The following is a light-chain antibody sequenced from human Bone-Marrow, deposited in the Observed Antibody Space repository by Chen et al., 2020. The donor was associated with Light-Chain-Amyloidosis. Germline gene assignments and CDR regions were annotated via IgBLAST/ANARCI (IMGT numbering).Light chain of an antibody. V-gene: IGLV3-21*02. CDR3: QGWDRSSDRPV. CDR2: DDS. CDR1: NIGSSS. Sequence: SYVLTPHSSVSVAPGQTATIAWGGNNIGSSSVHWYQQTPGQAPLLVVYDDSDRPSGIPERLSGSNSGNTATLTISRVEAGDESDYYCQGWDRSSDRPVFGGGTKLTVL. J-gene: IGLJ3*02.